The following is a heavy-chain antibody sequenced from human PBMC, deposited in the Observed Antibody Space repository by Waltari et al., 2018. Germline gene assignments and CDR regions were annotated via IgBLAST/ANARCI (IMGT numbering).Heavy chain of an antibody. Sequence: QVQLQQWGAGLLKPSETLSLTCAVYGGSFSGYYWSWIRQPPRTGLEWIGEINHSGSTNYNPSLKSRVTISVDTSKNQFSLKLSSVTAADTAVYYCARGYAVAPAVGEKRRWYFDLWGRGTLVTVSS. CDR2: INHSGST. D-gene: IGHD2-15*01. J-gene: IGHJ2*01. V-gene: IGHV4-34*01. CDR3: ARGYAVAPAVGEKRRWYFDL. CDR1: GGSFSGYY.